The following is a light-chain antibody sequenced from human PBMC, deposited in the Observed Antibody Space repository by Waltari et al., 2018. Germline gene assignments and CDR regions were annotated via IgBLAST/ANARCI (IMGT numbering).Light chain of an antibody. V-gene: IGLV3-25*03. Sequence: SFELTQPPSVSVSPGQPATITCSGAVLPKQYVFWYQQKPGQAPVLLIYKDTERPSGIPERFSGSTSGTGTTVTLTIGGVQAEDEADYYCQSIDVDALTFGGGTKLTVL. J-gene: IGLJ2*01. CDR2: KDT. CDR1: VLPKQY. CDR3: QSIDVDALT.